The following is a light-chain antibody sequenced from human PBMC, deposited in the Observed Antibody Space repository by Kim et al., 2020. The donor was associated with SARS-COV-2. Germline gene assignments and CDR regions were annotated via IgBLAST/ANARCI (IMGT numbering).Light chain of an antibody. CDR2: DVN. J-gene: IGLJ1*01. CDR3: SSYTSTGTYV. CDR1: SSDIGGYKY. V-gene: IGLV2-14*01. Sequence: QSALTQPASVSGSPGQAITISCTGTSSDIGGYKYVSWYQQHPGRAPQFVMYDVNKRPSRVSDRFSGSKSGNTASLTISGLQAEDEGDYYCSSYTSTGTYVFGTGTKVNVL.